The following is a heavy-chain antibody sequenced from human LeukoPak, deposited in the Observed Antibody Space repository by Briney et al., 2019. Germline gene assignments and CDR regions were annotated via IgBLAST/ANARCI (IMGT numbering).Heavy chain of an antibody. Sequence: GRSLRLSYTPPAFTVGGLAIGCVRQHPGKGQQSVGSETSKAYRGTTEYAASVKGRFTISRDDSRGIAYMQMNSLKTEDTGFYYCTSGPIQLWIHNGMDVWGQGTTVTVSS. J-gene: IGHJ6*02. CDR1: AFTVGGLA. V-gene: IGHV3-49*04. D-gene: IGHD5-18*01. CDR2: ETSKAYRGTT. CDR3: TSGPIQLWIHNGMDV.